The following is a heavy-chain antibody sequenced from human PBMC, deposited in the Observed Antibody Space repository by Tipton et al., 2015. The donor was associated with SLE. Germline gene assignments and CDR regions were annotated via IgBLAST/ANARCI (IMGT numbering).Heavy chain of an antibody. Sequence: SLRLSCVASGFTLSNYWMFWVRQAPGKGLVWVSRINNDGSGAWYAESVKGRFTISRDNARNTLYLQMNTLRADDTVVYYCARDDPSYWYFXLWGRGTLVTVSS. V-gene: IGHV3-74*01. D-gene: IGHD6-6*01. CDR1: GFTLSNYW. CDR2: INNDGSGA. J-gene: IGHJ2*01. CDR3: ARDDPSYWYFXL.